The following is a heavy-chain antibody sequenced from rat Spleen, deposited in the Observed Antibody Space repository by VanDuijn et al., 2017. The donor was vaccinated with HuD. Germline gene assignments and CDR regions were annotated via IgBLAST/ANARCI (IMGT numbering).Heavy chain of an antibody. CDR3: ARQGPYYGYNWDYVMDA. CDR1: GFTFSDYY. V-gene: IGHV5-22*01. Sequence: EVQLVESGGGLVQPGRSLKLSCAASGFTFSDYYMAWVRQAPKKGLEWVASISYEGSSTYYGDSVKGRFTIARDNAKSTLYLQMNSLRSEDTATYYCARQGPYYGYNWDYVMDAWGQGASVTVSS. J-gene: IGHJ4*01. D-gene: IGHD1-9*01. CDR2: ISYEGSST.